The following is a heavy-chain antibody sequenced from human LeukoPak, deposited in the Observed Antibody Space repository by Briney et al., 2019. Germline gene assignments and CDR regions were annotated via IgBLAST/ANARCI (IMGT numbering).Heavy chain of an antibody. CDR1: GGSVRSGSYY. J-gene: IGHJ4*02. CDR3: ARDPTGDPYFDY. Sequence: PSETLSLTCTVSGGSVRSGSYYWSWIRQHPGKGLEWIGYIYYSGSTYYNPSLKSRVTISVDTSKNQFSLKLSSVTAADTAVYYCARDPTGDPYFDYWGQGTLVTVSS. D-gene: IGHD7-27*01. CDR2: IYYSGST. V-gene: IGHV4-31*03.